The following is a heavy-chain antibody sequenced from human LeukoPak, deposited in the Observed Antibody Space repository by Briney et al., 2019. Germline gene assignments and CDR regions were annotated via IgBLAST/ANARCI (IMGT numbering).Heavy chain of an antibody. J-gene: IGHJ4*02. CDR1: GFTFSSYG. V-gene: IGHV3-30*18. Sequence: GGSLRLSCAASGFTFSSYGMHWVRQAPGKGLEWVAVISHDGSNKYYADSVKGRFTISRDNSKNTLHLQMNSLRAEDTAVYYCAKSVLFYDSSGYYPAYFGYWGQGTLVTVSS. CDR2: ISHDGSNK. CDR3: AKSVLFYDSSGYYPAYFGY. D-gene: IGHD3-22*01.